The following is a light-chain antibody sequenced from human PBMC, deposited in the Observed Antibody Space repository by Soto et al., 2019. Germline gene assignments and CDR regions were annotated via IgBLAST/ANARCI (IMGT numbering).Light chain of an antibody. Sequence: DLQLTQSPSFLSASVGDRVTITCRASQGISSFLAWYQQKPGKAPKLLIYEASTLQSGVPSRVSGSGSGTEFTLTIRSLQPEDFATYYCQQLNSYPLTFGGGTKVEIK. CDR1: QGISSF. CDR2: EAS. V-gene: IGKV1-9*01. CDR3: QQLNSYPLT. J-gene: IGKJ4*01.